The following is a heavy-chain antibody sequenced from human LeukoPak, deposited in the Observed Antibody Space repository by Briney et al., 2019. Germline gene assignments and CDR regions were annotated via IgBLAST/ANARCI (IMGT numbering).Heavy chain of an antibody. CDR2: IYTSGST. CDR3: ARDAVVIDAFDI. J-gene: IGHJ3*02. V-gene: IGHV4-61*02. Sequence: KSSQTLSLTCTVSGGSISSGSYYWSWIRQPAGKGLEWIGRIYTSGSTNYNPSLKSRVTISVDTSKNQFSLKLSSVTAADTAVCYCARDAVVIDAFDIWGQGTMVTVSS. CDR1: GGSISSGSYY. D-gene: IGHD3-22*01.